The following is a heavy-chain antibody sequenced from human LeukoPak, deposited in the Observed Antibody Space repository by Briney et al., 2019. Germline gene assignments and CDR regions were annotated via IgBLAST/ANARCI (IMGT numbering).Heavy chain of an antibody. CDR2: VINSGST. CDR1: GGSISSYY. J-gene: IGHJ5*02. Sequence: SETLSLTCTVSGGSISSYYWSWIRQPPGKGLEWIGYVINSGSTNYNPSLRSRVTISVDTSKNQFSLKLSSVTAADTAVYFCASSGTTRNWFDPWGQGTLVTVSS. CDR3: ASSGTTRNWFDP. D-gene: IGHD1-1*01. V-gene: IGHV4-59*01.